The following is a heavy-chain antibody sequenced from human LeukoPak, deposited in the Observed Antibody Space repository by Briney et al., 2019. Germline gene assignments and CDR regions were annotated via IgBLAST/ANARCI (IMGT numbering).Heavy chain of an antibody. CDR1: GFTVSSNY. D-gene: IGHD3-3*01. J-gene: IGHJ6*03. V-gene: IGHV3-53*01. Sequence: GGSLRLSCAASGFTVSSNYMSWVRQAPGKGLEWVSVIYSGGSTYYADSVKGRFTISRDNSKNTLYLQMNSLRAEDTAVYYCAKMARFLEWLSPMDVWGKGTTVTVSS. CDR3: AKMARFLEWLSPMDV. CDR2: IYSGGST.